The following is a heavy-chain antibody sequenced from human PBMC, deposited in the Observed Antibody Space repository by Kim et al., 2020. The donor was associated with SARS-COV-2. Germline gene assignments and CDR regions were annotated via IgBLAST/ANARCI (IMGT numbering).Heavy chain of an antibody. CDR1: GFTFSSYG. J-gene: IGHJ4*02. CDR2: IWYDGSNK. V-gene: IGHV3-33*01. D-gene: IGHD3-22*01. Sequence: GGSLRLSCAASGFTFSSYGMHWVRQAPGKGLEWVAVIWYDGSNKYYADSVKGRFTISRDNSKNTLYLQMNSLRAEDTAVYYCAREHPTTPYDSSGYIDYWGQGTLVTVSS. CDR3: AREHPTTPYDSSGYIDY.